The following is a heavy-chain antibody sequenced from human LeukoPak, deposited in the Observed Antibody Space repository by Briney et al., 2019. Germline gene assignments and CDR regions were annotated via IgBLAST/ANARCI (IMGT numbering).Heavy chain of an antibody. J-gene: IGHJ4*02. D-gene: IGHD4-17*01. Sequence: ASETLSLTCTVSGGSIRGHWWTWVRQPPGRGLEWIGDAFYTGSINYSPSLKSRLTLSLDTSRNLFSLDLRSVTAADTAIYYCARRNTADASIDFWGQGTLVSASS. CDR2: AFYTGSI. CDR1: GGSIRGHW. V-gene: IGHV4-59*08. CDR3: ARRNTADASIDF.